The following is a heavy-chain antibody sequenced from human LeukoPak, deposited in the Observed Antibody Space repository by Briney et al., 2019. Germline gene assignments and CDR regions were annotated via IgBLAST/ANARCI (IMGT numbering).Heavy chain of an antibody. CDR1: GGSISSNNW. D-gene: IGHD1-1*01. J-gene: IGHJ4*02. V-gene: IGHV4-4*02. CDR3: ARVNINNWHSCDY. Sequence: SGTLSLTCAVSGGSISSNNWWGWVRQPPGKGLEWIGEIYLSGSPNYNPSLKSRVTISVDKSRNHFSLNLSSVTAADTAVYYCARVNINNWHSCDYWGQGTLVTVSS. CDR2: IYLSGSP.